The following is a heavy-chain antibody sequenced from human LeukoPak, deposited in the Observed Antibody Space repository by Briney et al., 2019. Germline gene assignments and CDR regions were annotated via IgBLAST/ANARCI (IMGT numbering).Heavy chain of an antibody. V-gene: IGHV3-7*01. CDR2: IKGDRSEK. CDR1: GFTFSSSW. Sequence: GGSLRLSCAASGFTFSSSWMSWVRQAPGRGLEWVANIKGDRSEKYYVDSVKGRFTISRDNAKNSLDLQLNSLRAEDTAVYYCARTPADWYFDLWGRGTLVTVSS. CDR3: ARTPADWYFDL. J-gene: IGHJ2*01.